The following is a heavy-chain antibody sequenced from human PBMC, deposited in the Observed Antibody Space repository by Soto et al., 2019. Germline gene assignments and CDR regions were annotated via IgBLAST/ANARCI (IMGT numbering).Heavy chain of an antibody. CDR1: GFTFSTYG. CDR3: ARDSDTSGYYSIFDS. CDR2: IWSDGRNK. J-gene: IGHJ4*02. Sequence: PGGSLRLSCAASGFTFSTYGIHWVRQAPGKGLEWVSVIWSDGRNKYYADSVKGRFTISRDNSKNTVYLEMNSPRAEDTAVYYCARDSDTSGYYSIFDSWGQGTLVTVSS. D-gene: IGHD3-22*01. V-gene: IGHV3-33*01.